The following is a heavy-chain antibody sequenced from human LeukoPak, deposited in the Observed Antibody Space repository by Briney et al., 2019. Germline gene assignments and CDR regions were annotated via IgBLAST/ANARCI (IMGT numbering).Heavy chain of an antibody. V-gene: IGHV3-21*01. D-gene: IGHD3-9*01. CDR3: ARLEDYDILTGFDY. J-gene: IGHJ4*02. Sequence: GGSLRLSCAASGFTFSSYSMNWVRQAPGKGLEWVSSISSSSSYIYYADSVKGRFTTSRDNAKNSLYLQMNSLRAEDTALYYCARLEDYDILTGFDYWGQGTLVTVSS. CDR2: ISSSSSYI. CDR1: GFTFSSYS.